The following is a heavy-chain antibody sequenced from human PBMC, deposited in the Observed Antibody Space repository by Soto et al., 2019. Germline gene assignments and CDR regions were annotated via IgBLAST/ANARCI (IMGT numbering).Heavy chain of an antibody. CDR3: ARGGTVRYDAFDI. D-gene: IGHD4-17*01. Sequence: ASVKVSCKASGYTFTNYYMHWVRQAPGQGLEWMGIINPSGGSTSYAQKFQGRVTMTTDTSTSTVYMELSSLRSDDTAVYYCARGGTVRYDAFDIWGQGTMVTV. J-gene: IGHJ3*02. CDR1: GYTFTNYY. CDR2: INPSGGST. V-gene: IGHV1-46*01.